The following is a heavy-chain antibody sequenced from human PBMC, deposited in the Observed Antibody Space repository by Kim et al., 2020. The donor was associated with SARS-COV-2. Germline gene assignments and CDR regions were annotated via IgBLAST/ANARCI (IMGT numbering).Heavy chain of an antibody. J-gene: IGHJ4*02. D-gene: IGHD1-1*01. Sequence: GGSLRLSCAASGFIFRSHWMSWVRQAPGKGLEWVATINADGSEKYYVDTVKGRFTISRDNAENSVFLQMDSLRAEDTAVFYCGRFGIEATIDRWGQGALVTVSS. CDR3: GRFGIEATIDR. CDR2: INADGSEK. V-gene: IGHV3-7*01. CDR1: GFIFRSHW.